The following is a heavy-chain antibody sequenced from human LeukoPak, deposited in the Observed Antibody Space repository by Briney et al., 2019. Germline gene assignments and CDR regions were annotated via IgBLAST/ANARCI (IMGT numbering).Heavy chain of an antibody. D-gene: IGHD6-13*01. J-gene: IGHJ6*03. Sequence: EPSETLSLTCTVSGGSISSYYWSWIRQPPGKGLEGMGYIYYSGSTNYNPSLKSRVTISVDASKNQFSLKLSSVTAADTAVYYCARSDSSSWPYYYYYMDVWGKGTTVTISS. V-gene: IGHV4-59*01. CDR3: ARSDSSSWPYYYYYMDV. CDR2: IYYSGST. CDR1: GGSISSYY.